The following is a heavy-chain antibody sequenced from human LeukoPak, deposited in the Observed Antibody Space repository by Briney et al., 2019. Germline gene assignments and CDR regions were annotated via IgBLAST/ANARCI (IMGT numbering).Heavy chain of an antibody. CDR1: GGSISNSY. CDR2: IYDSEST. CDR3: ARQSGGVATKLDY. V-gene: IGHV4-59*08. J-gene: IGHJ4*02. Sequence: SETLSLTCTVSGGSISNSYWSWIRQPPGKGLEWIGYIYDSESTNYNPSLKSRVTISADTSKNQFPLKLSSVTAADAAIYYCARQSGGVATKLDYWGQGTLVTVSS. D-gene: IGHD3-16*01.